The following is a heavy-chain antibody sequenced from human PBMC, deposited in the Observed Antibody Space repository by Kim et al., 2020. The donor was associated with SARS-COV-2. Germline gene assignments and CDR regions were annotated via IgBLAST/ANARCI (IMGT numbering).Heavy chain of an antibody. CDR1: GFSFSSYA. V-gene: IGHV3-23*03. D-gene: IGHD3-10*01. CDR2: IFYDARDS. J-gene: IGHJ4*01. CDR3: AAMGLGELLNGD. Sequence: GGSLRLSCVASGFSFSSYAMSWVRQVPGRGLEWVSLIFYDARDSYYADSVKGRFTISRDNSRNTLYLQMDSLRTEDTAVYYCAAMGLGELLNGDLGQGTLVTVSS.